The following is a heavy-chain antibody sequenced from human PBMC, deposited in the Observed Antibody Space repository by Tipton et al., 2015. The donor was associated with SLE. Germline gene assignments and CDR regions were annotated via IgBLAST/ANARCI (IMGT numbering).Heavy chain of an antibody. V-gene: IGHV4-39*01. J-gene: IGHJ2*01. CDR2: IYHSGST. CDR1: GGSISSSSYY. Sequence: TLSLTCTVSGGSISSSSYYWGWIRQPPGKGLEWIGSIYHSGSTYYNPSLKSRVTISVDTSKNQFSLKLSSVTAADTAVYYCARYYYDSDWYFDLWGRGTLVTVSS. D-gene: IGHD3-22*01. CDR3: ARYYYDSDWYFDL.